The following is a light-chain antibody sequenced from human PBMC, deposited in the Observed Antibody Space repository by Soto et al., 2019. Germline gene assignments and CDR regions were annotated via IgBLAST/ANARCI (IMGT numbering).Light chain of an antibody. V-gene: IGKV1-39*01. Sequence: DIQMTQSPSSLSASVGDRVTITCRASQSISSYLNSYQQKPGKAPKLLIYAASSLQSGVPSRFSGSGSGTEFTLTISSLQPEDFATYYCQQSYSTPRTFGQGTKVEIK. CDR1: QSISSY. CDR2: AAS. J-gene: IGKJ1*01. CDR3: QQSYSTPRT.